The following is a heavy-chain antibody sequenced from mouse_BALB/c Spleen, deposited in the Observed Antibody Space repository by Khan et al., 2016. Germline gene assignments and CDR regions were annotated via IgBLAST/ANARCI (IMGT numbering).Heavy chain of an antibody. CDR3: AIARGDYRGCYAMDY. J-gene: IGHJ4*01. D-gene: IGHD2-14*01. V-gene: IGHV1S56*01. CDR1: GYTFSTYY. CDR2: IYPGNVNP. Sequence: QVQLQQSGPELVKPGASVRISCKATGYTFSTYYMHWVKQRPGQGLEWIGWIYPGNVNPKYNEKFKGKATLTADKSSSTAYMQLSSLTSDDSAVFFCAIARGDYRGCYAMDYWGQGTSVTVSA.